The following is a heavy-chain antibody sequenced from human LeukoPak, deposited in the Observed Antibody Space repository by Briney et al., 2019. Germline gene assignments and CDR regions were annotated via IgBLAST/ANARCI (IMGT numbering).Heavy chain of an antibody. CDR3: AREDPTGDYDFRPDYYYYYMDV. V-gene: IGHV4-39*07. D-gene: IGHD3-3*01. CDR1: GGSISSTSYY. J-gene: IGHJ6*03. CDR2: IYYTGSA. Sequence: SETLSLTCSVSGGSISSTSYYWDWIRQPPGKGLEWIGSIYYTGSAYYNPSLKSRVTISVDTSKNQFSLKLNSVTAADTAVYYCAREDPTGDYDFRPDYYYYYMDVWGKGTTVTVSS.